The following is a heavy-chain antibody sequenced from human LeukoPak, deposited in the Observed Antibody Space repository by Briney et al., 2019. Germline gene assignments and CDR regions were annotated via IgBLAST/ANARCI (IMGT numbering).Heavy chain of an antibody. CDR1: GFTFSSYG. CDR3: ARSTYYDILTGYYTGPDY. Sequence: GGSLRLSCAASGFTFSSYGMHWVRQAPGKGLEWVAFIRYDGSNKYYADSVKGRFTISRDNSKNTLYLQMNSLRAEDTAVYYCARSTYYDILTGYYTGPDYWGQGTLVTVSS. J-gene: IGHJ4*02. D-gene: IGHD3-9*01. V-gene: IGHV3-30*02. CDR2: IRYDGSNK.